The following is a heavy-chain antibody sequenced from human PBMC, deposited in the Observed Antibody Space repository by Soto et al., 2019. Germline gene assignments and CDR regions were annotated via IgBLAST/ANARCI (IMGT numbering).Heavy chain of an antibody. CDR1: GFTFTSSA. CDR3: AAGTWGAVPVPNFDY. D-gene: IGHD3-16*01. J-gene: IGHJ4*02. CDR2: IVVGSGNT. Sequence: ASVKVSCKASGFTFTSSAVQWVRQARGQRLEWIGWIVVGSGNTNYAQKFQERVTITRDMSTSTAYMELSSLRSEDTAVYYCAAGTWGAVPVPNFDYWGQGTLVTVSS. V-gene: IGHV1-58*01.